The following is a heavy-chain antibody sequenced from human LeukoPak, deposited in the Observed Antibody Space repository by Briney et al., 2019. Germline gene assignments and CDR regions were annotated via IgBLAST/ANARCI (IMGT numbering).Heavy chain of an antibody. V-gene: IGHV4-30-4*01. D-gene: IGHD2-21*01. CDR2: IYYSGST. Sequence: SETLSLTCTLSRDSLSIGDYYCRWTRHPPRKGLEWNGYIYYSGSTYYHPPLKTRPPISVDTSSHQFSLKLSSVTAADAAVCYCARDLWGGNYFDYWGQGTLVTVSS. CDR3: ARDLWGGNYFDY. CDR1: RDSLSIGDYY. J-gene: IGHJ4*02.